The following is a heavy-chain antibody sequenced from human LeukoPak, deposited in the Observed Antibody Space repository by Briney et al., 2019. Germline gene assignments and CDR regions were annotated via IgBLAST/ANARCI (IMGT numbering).Heavy chain of an antibody. D-gene: IGHD3-9*01. V-gene: IGHV4-34*01. Sequence: SETLSLTCAVYGGSFSGYYWSWIRQPPGKGLEWIGEINHSGSTNYNPSLKSRVTISVDTSKNQFSLKLSSVTAADTAVYYCARHRGYYDILTGYYTPARWFDPWGQGTLVTVSS. CDR1: GGSFSGYY. J-gene: IGHJ5*02. CDR2: INHSGST. CDR3: ARHRGYYDILTGYYTPARWFDP.